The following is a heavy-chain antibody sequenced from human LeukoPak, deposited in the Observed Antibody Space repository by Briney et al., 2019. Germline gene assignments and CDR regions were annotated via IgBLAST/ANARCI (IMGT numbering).Heavy chain of an antibody. V-gene: IGHV4-59*01. J-gene: IGHJ4*02. CDR2: IYYSGST. Sequence: SETLSLTCTVSGGSISSYYRSWIRQPPEKGLEWIGYIYYSGSTNYNPSLKSRVTISVDTSKNQFSLKLSSVTAADTAVYYCAGNNSTIGYWGQGTLVTVSS. CDR3: AGNNSTIGY. D-gene: IGHD2/OR15-2a*01. CDR1: GGSISSYY.